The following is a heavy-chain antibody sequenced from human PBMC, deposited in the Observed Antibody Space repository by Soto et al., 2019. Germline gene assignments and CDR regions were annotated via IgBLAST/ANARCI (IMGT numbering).Heavy chain of an antibody. CDR1: GGFITSGSHC. V-gene: IGHV4-39*01. J-gene: IGHJ4*02. Sequence: PEAFCLTWTLSGGFITSGSHCWGWLRQPPGKGLECIANIYYDGNTYYNPSLKSRVAISLDTSKNQFSLRLNSVTAADTAVYYCARSSIEPRVFMYPFDSWGQGTLVTVS. CDR2: IYYDGNT. CDR3: ARSSIEPRVFMYPFDS. D-gene: IGHD6-6*01.